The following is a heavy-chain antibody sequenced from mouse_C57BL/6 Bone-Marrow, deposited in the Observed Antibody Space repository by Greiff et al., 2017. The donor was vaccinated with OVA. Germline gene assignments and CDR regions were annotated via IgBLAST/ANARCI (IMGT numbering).Heavy chain of an antibody. V-gene: IGHV5-15*04. CDR1: GFTFSDYG. CDR3: ARRDDYDGDWYFDV. J-gene: IGHJ1*03. Sequence: DVQLVESGGGLVQPGGALKLSCAASGFTFSDYGMAWVRQAPRKGPEWVAFLSNLAYSIYYADTVTGRFTISRENAKNTLYLDMSSLRSEDTAMYYCARRDDYDGDWYFDVWGTGTTVTVSS. D-gene: IGHD2-4*01. CDR2: LSNLAYSI.